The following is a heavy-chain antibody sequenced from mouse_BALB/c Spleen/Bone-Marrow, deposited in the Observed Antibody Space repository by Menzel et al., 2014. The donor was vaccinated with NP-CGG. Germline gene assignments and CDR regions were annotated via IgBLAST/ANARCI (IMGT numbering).Heavy chain of an antibody. CDR1: GYAFTNYL. J-gene: IGHJ4*01. V-gene: IGHV1-54*01. CDR3: ARDGDYDEGYAMAY. Sequence: QVQLQQSGAELVRPGTSVKASCKASGYAFTNYLIEWVKQRPGQGLEWIGVINPGSGGTNYNEKFKGKATLTADKSSSTAYMQLSSLTSDDSAVYFCARDGDYDEGYAMAYWGQGTSVTVSS. CDR2: INPGSGGT. D-gene: IGHD2-4*01.